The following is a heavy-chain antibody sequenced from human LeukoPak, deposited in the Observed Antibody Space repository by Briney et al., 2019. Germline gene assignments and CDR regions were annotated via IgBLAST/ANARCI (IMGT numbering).Heavy chain of an antibody. D-gene: IGHD1-1*01. CDR2: ISGSGGST. CDR3: ATLLDAPGTTYYFDY. J-gene: IGHJ4*02. Sequence: PGGSLRLSCAASGFTFRSYAMSWVRQAPGKGLEWVSAISGSGGSTYYADSVKGRFTISRDNSKNTLYLQMNSLRAEDTAVYYCATLLDAPGTTYYFDYWGQGTLVTVSS. V-gene: IGHV3-23*01. CDR1: GFTFRSYA.